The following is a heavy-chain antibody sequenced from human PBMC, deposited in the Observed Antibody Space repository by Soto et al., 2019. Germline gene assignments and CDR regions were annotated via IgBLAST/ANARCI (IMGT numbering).Heavy chain of an antibody. CDR2: IIPIFGTA. CDR3: ARVRSAHLGSSWSHAVDYYYYSGMDV. J-gene: IGHJ6*02. CDR1: GGTFSSYA. Sequence: ASVKVSCKASGGTFSSYAISWVRQAPGQELEWMGGIIPIFGTANYAQKFQGRVTITADKSTSTAYMELSSLKSEDTAVYYCARVRSAHLGSSWSHAVDYYYYSGMDVWGQGTTVTVSS. D-gene: IGHD6-13*01. V-gene: IGHV1-69*06.